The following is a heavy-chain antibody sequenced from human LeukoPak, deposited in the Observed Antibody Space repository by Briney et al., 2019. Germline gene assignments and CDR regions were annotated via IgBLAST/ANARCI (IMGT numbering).Heavy chain of an antibody. J-gene: IGHJ4*02. CDR3: ARAVRGILGCDY. CDR1: GFTFSSYS. D-gene: IGHD3-10*01. CDR2: ISSSDDYI. V-gene: IGHV3-21*01. Sequence: RGSLRLSCAASGFTFSSYSMNWVRQAPGKGLEWVSSISSSDDYIYYADSVKGRFTISRDNAKNSLYLQMNSLRAEDTAVYYCARAVRGILGCDYWGQGTLVTVSS.